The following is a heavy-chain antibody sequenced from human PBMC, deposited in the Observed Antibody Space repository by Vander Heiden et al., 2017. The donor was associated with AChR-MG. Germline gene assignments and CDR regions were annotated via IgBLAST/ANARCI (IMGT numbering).Heavy chain of an antibody. CDR3: AKNRAAAGPANWYFDL. Sequence: EVQLVASGGGLVQPGRSLRLSCTASGFTFDDYAMHWVRQAPGKGLEWVSGISWNSGSIGYADSVKGRFTISRDNAKNSLYLQMNSLRAEDTALYYCAKNRAAAGPANWYFDLWGRGTLVTVSS. J-gene: IGHJ2*01. CDR2: ISWNSGSI. D-gene: IGHD6-13*01. CDR1: GFTFDDYA. V-gene: IGHV3-9*01.